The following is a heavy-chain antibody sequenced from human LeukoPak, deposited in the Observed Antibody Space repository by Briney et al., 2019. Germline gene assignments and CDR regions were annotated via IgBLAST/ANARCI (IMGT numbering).Heavy chain of an antibody. CDR2: IYYSGST. Sequence: SETLSLTCAVYGGSFSGYYWNWIRQPPGKGLEWIGYIYYSGSTNYNPSLKSRVTISVDTSKNQFSLKLSSVTAADTAVYYCARTIRDYDILTGYYLSNFDYWGQGTLVTVSS. V-gene: IGHV4-59*08. D-gene: IGHD3-9*01. CDR3: ARTIRDYDILTGYYLSNFDY. CDR1: GGSFSGYY. J-gene: IGHJ4*02.